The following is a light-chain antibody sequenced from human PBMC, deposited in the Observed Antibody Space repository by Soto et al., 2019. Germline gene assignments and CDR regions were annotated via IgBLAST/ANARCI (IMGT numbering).Light chain of an antibody. V-gene: IGKV1-33*01. CDR2: DGS. Sequence: QMTQSPSSLSAPIGDRVTITCQASHDISNYLNWYQQKPGRAPKLLIYDGSNLETGVPSRFSGSGSGTDFTFTISSLQPEDIATYYCQQGVTFGSGTKV. CDR3: QQGVT. J-gene: IGKJ3*01. CDR1: HDISNY.